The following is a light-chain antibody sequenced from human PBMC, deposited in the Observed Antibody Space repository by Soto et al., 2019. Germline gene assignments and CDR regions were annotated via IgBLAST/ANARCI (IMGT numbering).Light chain of an antibody. CDR3: SSYTSSSTVV. V-gene: IGLV2-14*01. CDR2: DVS. CDR1: SSDVGGYNY. J-gene: IGLJ2*01. Sequence: QSVLTQPASVSGSPGQSITISCTGTSSDVGGYNYVSWYQQHPGKAPKLMIYDVSNRPSGVSNRFSGSKSGNTASLTISGLPAEGEADYYCSSYTSSSTVVFGGGTKLTVL.